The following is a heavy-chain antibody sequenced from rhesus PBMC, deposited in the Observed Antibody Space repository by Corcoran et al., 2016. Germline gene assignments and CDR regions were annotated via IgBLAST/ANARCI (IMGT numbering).Heavy chain of an antibody. V-gene: IGHV4-93*02. J-gene: IGHJ4*01. D-gene: IGHD2-15*01. CDR1: GGPTSSYYW. Sequence: QVQLQESGQAVVKPSETLSLTCAVSGGPTSSYYWWSWIRQSPGKGLEWIGGIYGIGGTTEYNPFLKSRVSISMDTSKNQLSLKVTSVTAADTAVYYCASTDCSNSDCSSGDYWGQGVLVTVSS. CDR2: IYGIGGTT. CDR3: ASTDCSNSDCSSGDY.